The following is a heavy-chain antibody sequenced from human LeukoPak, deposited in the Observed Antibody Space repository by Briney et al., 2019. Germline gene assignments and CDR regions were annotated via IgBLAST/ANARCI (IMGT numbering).Heavy chain of an antibody. CDR2: ISYDGSTK. Sequence: GRSLRLSCAASGFTFSSYGMHWVRQAPGKGLEWVAVISYDGSTKYYADSVKGRFTISRDNSKNTLYLQMNSLRAEGTGVYYCAKDPYDSSGYYRGDFDYWGQGTLVTVSS. J-gene: IGHJ4*02. D-gene: IGHD3-22*01. CDR3: AKDPYDSSGYYRGDFDY. CDR1: GFTFSSYG. V-gene: IGHV3-30*18.